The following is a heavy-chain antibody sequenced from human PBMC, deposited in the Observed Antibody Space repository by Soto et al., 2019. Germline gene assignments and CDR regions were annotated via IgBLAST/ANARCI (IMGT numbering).Heavy chain of an antibody. CDR1: GFSVSSNH. Sequence: EVQVVESGGGLIQPGGSLRLSCAASGFSVSSNHMNWVRQAPGKGLEWVSIIYAGGITYYADSLKGRFTISRDNFKNTLYLQMNSLRAEDTAVYYCASRDRGVRGFDIWGQGTMVTVSS. D-gene: IGHD3-10*02. CDR2: IYAGGIT. CDR3: ASRDRGVRGFDI. J-gene: IGHJ3*02. V-gene: IGHV3-53*01.